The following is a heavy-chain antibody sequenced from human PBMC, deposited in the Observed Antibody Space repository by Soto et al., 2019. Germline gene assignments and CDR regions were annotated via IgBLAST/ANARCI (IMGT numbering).Heavy chain of an antibody. CDR3: ARGYCSGGSCYSRFFDY. Sequence: SETLSLTCTVSGGSMSSYYWNWIRQPPGKGLEWIGYIYYTGSTNYNPSLKSRVTISVDTSKNQFSLKLSSVTAADTAVYYCARGYCSGGSCYSRFFDYWGQGTLVTVSS. V-gene: IGHV4-59*08. CDR2: IYYTGST. D-gene: IGHD2-15*01. CDR1: GGSMSSYY. J-gene: IGHJ4*02.